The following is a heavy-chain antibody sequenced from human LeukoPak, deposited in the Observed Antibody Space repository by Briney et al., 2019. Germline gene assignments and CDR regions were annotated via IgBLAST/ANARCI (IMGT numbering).Heavy chain of an antibody. J-gene: IGHJ3*02. CDR1: GGSISSYY. V-gene: IGHV4-59*08. D-gene: IGHD5-24*01. Sequence: SETLSLTCTVSGGSISSYYWSWIRQPPGKGLEWIGYIYYSGSTNYNPSLKSRVTKSVDTSKNQFFLKLSSVAAADTAVYYCARRSRMTTIDAFDIWGQGTMVTVSS. CDR2: IYYSGST. CDR3: ARRSRMTTIDAFDI.